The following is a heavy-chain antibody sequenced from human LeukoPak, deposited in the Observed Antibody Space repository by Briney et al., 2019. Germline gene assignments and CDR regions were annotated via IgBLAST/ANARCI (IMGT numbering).Heavy chain of an antibody. CDR2: ISSSSSYI. Sequence: GGSLRLSCTASGFAFGSYAMAWVRQAPGKGLEWVSSISSSSSYIYYADSVKGRFTISRDNSKNSLYLQMNSLRAEDTAVYYCARDVSIAVAGTPWFDPWGQGTLVTVSS. V-gene: IGHV3-21*01. J-gene: IGHJ5*02. CDR1: GFAFGSYA. D-gene: IGHD6-19*01. CDR3: ARDVSIAVAGTPWFDP.